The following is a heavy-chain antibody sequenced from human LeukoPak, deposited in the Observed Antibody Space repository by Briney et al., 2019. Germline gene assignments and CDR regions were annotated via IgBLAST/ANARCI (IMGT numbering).Heavy chain of an antibody. CDR2: ISGSGGSI. CDR3: AKVGACEGDDGGSDY. J-gene: IGHJ4*02. CDR1: GFTFNSYA. V-gene: IGHV3-23*01. D-gene: IGHD2-21*02. Sequence: HPGGSLRLSCAASGFTFNSYAMSWVRQAPGKGLEWVSAISGSGGSIYYASSVKGRFTISSDNSNNTLYLQVNSRRAEDTALYYCAKVGACEGDDGGSDYWGQGTLVTVSS.